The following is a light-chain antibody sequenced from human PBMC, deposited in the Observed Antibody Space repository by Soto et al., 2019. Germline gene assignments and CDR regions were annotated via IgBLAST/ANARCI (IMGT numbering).Light chain of an antibody. Sequence: EIVLTHAPGTLSLSPGERATLSCRASQSVTAGYFAWYQQKPGQAPRLLIYETSSRTTGIPDRFSGSGSGTDFTLTISRLEPEDFAVYYCQQYGNSPTFGQGTKVDTK. CDR3: QQYGNSPT. J-gene: IGKJ1*01. CDR1: QSVTAGY. V-gene: IGKV3-20*01. CDR2: ETS.